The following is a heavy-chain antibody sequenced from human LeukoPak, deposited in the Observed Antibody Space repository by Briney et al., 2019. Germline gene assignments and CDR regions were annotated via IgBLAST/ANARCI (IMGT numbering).Heavy chain of an antibody. CDR2: INPNSGGT. CDR3: ARGYCSGGSCYYYFDY. J-gene: IGHJ4*02. D-gene: IGHD2-15*01. CDR1: GYTFTGYY. V-gene: IGHV1-2*02. Sequence: ASVKVSSKASGYTFTGYYMQWVRRAPGQGLEWMVWINPNSGGTNYAQKFQGRVTMTRATSISTAYMELSRLTSDATAVYYCARGYCSGGSCYYYFDYWGQGTLVTVSS.